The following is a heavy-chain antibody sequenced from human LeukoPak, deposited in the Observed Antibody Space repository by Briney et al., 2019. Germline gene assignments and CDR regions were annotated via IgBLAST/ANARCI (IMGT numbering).Heavy chain of an antibody. J-gene: IGHJ5*02. CDR3: ARVRGRFSEKP. CDR1: GGSISSSSYY. V-gene: IGHV4-39*01. D-gene: IGHD3-3*01. Sequence: PSETLSLTCTVSGGSISSSSYYWGWIRQPPGKGLEWIGSIYYTGSTYYNPSLKSRVTISVDTSKNQFSLKLSSVTAADTAVYYCARVRGRFSEKPWGQGTLVTVSS. CDR2: IYYTGST.